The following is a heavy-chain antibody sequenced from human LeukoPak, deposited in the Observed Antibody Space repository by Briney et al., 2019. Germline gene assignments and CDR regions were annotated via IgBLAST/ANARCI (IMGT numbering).Heavy chain of an antibody. D-gene: IGHD3-3*01. CDR1: GFDFSSNW. CDR2: IKGDGIGT. V-gene: IGHV3-74*01. J-gene: IGHJ4*02. Sequence: GGSLRLSCAASGFDFSSNWMHWVRHAPGQGLVWVSRIKGDGIGTNYADSVKGRFTISRDIAKNTLYLQMNSLRAEDTGVYYCAKDHYWSIDYWGRGTLVTVSS. CDR3: AKDHYWSIDY.